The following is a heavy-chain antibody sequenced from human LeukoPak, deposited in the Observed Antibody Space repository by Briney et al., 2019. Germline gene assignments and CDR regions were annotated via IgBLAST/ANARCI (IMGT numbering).Heavy chain of an antibody. V-gene: IGHV3-30*18. J-gene: IGHJ3*02. CDR1: GFTFSSYG. CDR2: LSYDGGNK. CDR3: AKANYYGSGTRDAFDI. D-gene: IGHD3-10*01. Sequence: GGSLRLSCAASGFTFSSYGVHWVRQAPGKGLEWVAVLSYDGGNKYYADSVKGRFTISRDSSKNTLYLQMNSLRAEDTAVYYCAKANYYGSGTRDAFDIWGQGTMVTVSS.